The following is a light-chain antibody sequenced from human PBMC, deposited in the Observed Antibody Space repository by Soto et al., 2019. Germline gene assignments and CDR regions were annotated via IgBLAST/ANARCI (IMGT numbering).Light chain of an antibody. Sequence: EIGMTQSPAILSVSPVERATLSCMANQSISSNLAWYQQKPGQAPRLLIYGAATRATGIPARFSGSGSGTDFTLTINSLQSEDFAVYYCQMYNNWVGTFGGGTKVDIK. J-gene: IGKJ4*01. V-gene: IGKV3-15*01. CDR2: GAA. CDR3: QMYNNWVGT. CDR1: QSISSN.